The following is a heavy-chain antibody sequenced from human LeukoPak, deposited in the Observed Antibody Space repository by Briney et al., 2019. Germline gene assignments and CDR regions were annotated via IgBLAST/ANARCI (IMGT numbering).Heavy chain of an antibody. CDR2: VSESGDNT. D-gene: IGHD1-26*01. CDR1: GFTFNNYA. V-gene: IGHV3-23*01. Sequence: PGGXLRLSCAASGFTFNNYAMNWVRRAPGKGLEGVSSVSESGDNTHYADSVKGRFTISRDNSQNTLYLQMNSLRAEDTAVYYCAKQWVDCWGQGVLVTVSS. CDR3: AKQWVDC. J-gene: IGHJ4*02.